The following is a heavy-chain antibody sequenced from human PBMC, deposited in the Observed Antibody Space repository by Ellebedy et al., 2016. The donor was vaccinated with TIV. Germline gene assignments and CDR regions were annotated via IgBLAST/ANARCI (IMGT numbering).Heavy chain of an antibody. D-gene: IGHD7-27*01. CDR1: GFTFSSYA. Sequence: PGGSLRLSCAASGFTFSSYAMHWVRQAPGKGLEWVAVISYDGSNKYYADSVKGRFTISRDNSKNTLYLQMNSLRAEDKAVYYCSRVVRSNWGTSPKGYFDYWGQGTLVTVSS. CDR2: ISYDGSNK. CDR3: SRVVRSNWGTSPKGYFDY. J-gene: IGHJ4*02. V-gene: IGHV3-30-3*01.